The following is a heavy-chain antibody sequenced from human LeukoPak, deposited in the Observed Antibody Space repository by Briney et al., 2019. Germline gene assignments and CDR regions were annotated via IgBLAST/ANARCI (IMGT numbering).Heavy chain of an antibody. CDR1: GYSISSGYY. CDR2: IYTSGST. D-gene: IGHD3-22*01. CDR3: ARDSYYYDSSGWYYFDY. J-gene: IGHJ4*02. Sequence: SETLSLTCTVSGYSISSGYYWSWIRQPAGKGLEWIGRIYTSGSTNYNPSLKSRVTMSVDTSKNQFSLKLSSVTAADTAVYYCARDSYYYDSSGWYYFDYWGQGTLVTVSS. V-gene: IGHV4-4*07.